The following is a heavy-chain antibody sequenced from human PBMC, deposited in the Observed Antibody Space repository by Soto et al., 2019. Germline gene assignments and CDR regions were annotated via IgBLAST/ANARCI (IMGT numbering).Heavy chain of an antibody. D-gene: IGHD1-7*01. CDR1: GFTFSSDG. Sequence: PWGSLRLSCAASGFTFSSDGMHWVRQAPGRGLEWVAVISYDGSYQYYVDSVKGRFTISRDNSKNTLYLQMNSLRAEDTAGYYCAKDEISKTIRGDAFNFWGQGTMVTVSS. CDR3: AKDEISKTIRGDAFNF. V-gene: IGHV3-30*18. CDR2: ISYDGSYQ. J-gene: IGHJ3*01.